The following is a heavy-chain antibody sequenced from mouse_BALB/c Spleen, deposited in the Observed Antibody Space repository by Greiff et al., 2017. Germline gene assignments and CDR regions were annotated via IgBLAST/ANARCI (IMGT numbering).Heavy chain of an antibody. J-gene: IGHJ4*01. CDR1: GYAFSSSW. Sequence: QVQLKQSGPELVKPGASVKISCKASGYAFSSSWMNWVKQRPGQGLEWIGRIYPGDGDTNYNGKFKGKATLTADKSSSTAYMQLSSLTSVDSAVYYCTRGSGYAMDYWGQGTSVTVSS. CDR3: TRGSGYAMDY. CDR2: IYPGDGDT. D-gene: IGHD3-1*01. V-gene: IGHV1-82*01.